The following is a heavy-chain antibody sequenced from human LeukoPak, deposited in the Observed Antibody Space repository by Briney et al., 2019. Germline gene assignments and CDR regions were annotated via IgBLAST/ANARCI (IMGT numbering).Heavy chain of an antibody. CDR2: IYYSGST. CDR3: ATQANFYDSSGYFHH. V-gene: IGHV4-31*11. Sequence: SETLSLTCAVSGDSINSGGYYWSWIRQHPGKGLEWIGYIYYSGSTYYSPSLRSRVSLSLDTSKNQVSLKLSSVTAADTAVYYCATQANFYDSSGYFHHWGQGTLVTVSS. CDR1: GDSINSGGYY. J-gene: IGHJ1*01. D-gene: IGHD3-22*01.